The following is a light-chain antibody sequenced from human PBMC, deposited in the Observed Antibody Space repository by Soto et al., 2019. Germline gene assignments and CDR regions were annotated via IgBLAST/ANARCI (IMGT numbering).Light chain of an antibody. CDR1: QSISRH. J-gene: IGKJ4*01. V-gene: IGKV1-39*01. CDR3: QQTYSAPLT. CDR2: GTS. Sequence: IQMTQSPSSLSASVGDRVTITFLASQSISRHLNWYQQKPGKAPKLLIYGTSNLLSGVPSRISGSGSGTDFTLTISSLQPEDFATYYCQQTYSAPLTFGGGTKVDIK.